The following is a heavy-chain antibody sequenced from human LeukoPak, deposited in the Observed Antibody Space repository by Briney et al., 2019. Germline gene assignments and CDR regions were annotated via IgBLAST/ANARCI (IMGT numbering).Heavy chain of an antibody. CDR1: GFTFRSYV. CDR3: ARDRGGDSSGFVDY. J-gene: IGHJ4*02. CDR2: IYSGGST. D-gene: IGHD3-22*01. Sequence: GGSLRLSCAASGFTFRSYVMSWVRLAPGKGLQWVSVIYSGGSTYYTDSVKGRFTISRDNSKNTLYLQMNSLRAEDTAMYYCARDRGGDSSGFVDYWGQGTLVTVSS. V-gene: IGHV3-66*01.